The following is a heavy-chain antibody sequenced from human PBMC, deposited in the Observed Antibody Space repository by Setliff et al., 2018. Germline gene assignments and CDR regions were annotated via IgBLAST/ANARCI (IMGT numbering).Heavy chain of an antibody. J-gene: IGHJ4*02. CDR1: GGSISSGSYY. CDR3: ARSLGYCSGGSCYSEAPFDY. D-gene: IGHD2-15*01. V-gene: IGHV4-61*02. Sequence: SQTLSLTCTVSGGSISSGSYYWSWIRQPAGKGLEWIGRIYTSGSTNYNPSLKSRVTISVDTSKNQFSLKLSSVTAADTAVYYCARSLGYCSGGSCYSEAPFDYWGQGTLVTVSS. CDR2: IYTSGST.